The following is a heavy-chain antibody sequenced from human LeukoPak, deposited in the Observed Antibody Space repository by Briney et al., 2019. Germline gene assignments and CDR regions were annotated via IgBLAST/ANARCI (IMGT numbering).Heavy chain of an antibody. D-gene: IGHD5-18*01. CDR2: ICSSISTI. J-gene: IGHJ4*02. CDR1: GFTFSSYS. Sequence: GGSLRLSCAASGFTFSSYSMNWVRQAPGKGLEWISYICSSISTIYYADSVKGRFTISRDNAKNSLSLQMNSLRAEDTAVYYCTRVPYSYGFSSDYWGQGTLVTVS. V-gene: IGHV3-48*01. CDR3: TRVPYSYGFSSDY.